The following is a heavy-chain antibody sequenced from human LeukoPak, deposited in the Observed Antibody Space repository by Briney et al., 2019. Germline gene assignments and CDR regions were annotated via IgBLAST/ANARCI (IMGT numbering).Heavy chain of an antibody. D-gene: IGHD6-13*01. CDR2: INPNSGGT. V-gene: IGHV1-2*02. CDR1: GHTFTGYY. CDR3: AREVGRIAAAGTLGY. Sequence: ASVKVSCKASGHTFTGYYMHWVRQAPGQGLEWMGWINPNSGGTNYAQKFQGRVTMTRDTSISTAYMELSRLRSDDTAVYYCAREVGRIAAAGTLGYWGQGTLVTVSS. J-gene: IGHJ4*02.